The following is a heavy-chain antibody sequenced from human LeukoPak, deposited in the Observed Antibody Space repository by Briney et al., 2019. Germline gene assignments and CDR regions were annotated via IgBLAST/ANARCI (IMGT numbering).Heavy chain of an antibody. CDR1: GGSFSGYY. CDR3: ARLRYSSGWCVDY. V-gene: IGHV4-34*01. J-gene: IGHJ4*02. CDR2: INHSGST. Sequence: SETLSLTCAVYGGSFSGYYWSWIRQPPGKGLAWIGEINHSGSTNYNPSLKSRVTISVDTSKNQFSLKLRSVSAADTAVYYCARLRYSSGWCVDYWGQGTLVTVSS. D-gene: IGHD6-19*01.